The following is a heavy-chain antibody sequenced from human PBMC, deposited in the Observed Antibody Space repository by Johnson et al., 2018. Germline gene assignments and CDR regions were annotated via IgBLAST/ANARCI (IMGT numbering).Heavy chain of an antibody. J-gene: IGHJ3*02. D-gene: IGHD6-19*01. CDR2: IYPGDSDS. Sequence: GIIYPGDSDSRYSPSFQGQVTISADKSITTAYLQWSSLKASDTAMYYCASLKSVAGTGAFDIWGQGTMVTVSS. CDR3: ASLKSVAGTGAFDI. V-gene: IGHV5-51*01.